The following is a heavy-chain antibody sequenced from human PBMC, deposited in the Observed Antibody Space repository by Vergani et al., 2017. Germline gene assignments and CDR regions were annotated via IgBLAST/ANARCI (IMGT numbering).Heavy chain of an antibody. J-gene: IGHJ4*02. Sequence: QVQLVQSGAELKKPGASVRVSCKASGYTFTDSYMHWVRRVPGQGLEWMGQIKSKSRNTLYPQKFQGRVSMTMDTSISTATMELSRLRSGDTAEYYCGGGKINGDDFAYWGKGTLVTVSS. V-gene: IGHV1-2*06. CDR2: IKSKSRNT. CDR3: GGGKINGDDFAY. D-gene: IGHD5-12*01. CDR1: GYTFTDSY.